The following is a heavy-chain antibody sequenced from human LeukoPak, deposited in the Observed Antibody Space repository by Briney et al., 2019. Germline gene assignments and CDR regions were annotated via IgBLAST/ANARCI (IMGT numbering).Heavy chain of an antibody. CDR2: INHSGST. J-gene: IGHJ4*02. V-gene: IGHV4-34*01. CDR3: ARGRNNLYYNGSGPHPYFDY. CDR1: GGSFSGYY. Sequence: SETLSPTCAVYGGSFSGYYWSWIRQPPGKGLEWIGEINHSGSTNYNPSLKSRVTISVDTSKNQFSLKLSSVTAADTAVYYCARGRNNLYYNGSGPHPYFDYWGQGTLVTVSS. D-gene: IGHD3-10*01.